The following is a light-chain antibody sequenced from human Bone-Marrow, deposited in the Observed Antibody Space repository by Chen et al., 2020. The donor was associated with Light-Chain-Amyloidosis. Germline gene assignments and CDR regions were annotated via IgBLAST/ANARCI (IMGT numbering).Light chain of an antibody. V-gene: IGLV2-23*01. Sequence: QSALTHPASVSGSPGQSITLSCTGTSSDVGNYNLVSWYQQLPGKAPTLMIYDGTKRPAGVSHRLSGSKSGNTASLTISGLQADDEAYYYCCSYTGSSFYYVFGTGTKVTVL. CDR3: CSYTGSSFYYV. J-gene: IGLJ1*01. CDR1: SSDVGNYNL. CDR2: DGT.